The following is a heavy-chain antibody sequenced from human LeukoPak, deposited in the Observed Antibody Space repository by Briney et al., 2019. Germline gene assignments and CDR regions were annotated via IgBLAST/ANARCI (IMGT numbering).Heavy chain of an antibody. CDR2: IRYGGGSK. V-gene: IGHV3-30*02. J-gene: IGHJ4*02. D-gene: IGHD2-21*02. CDR3: ARGVTQWAY. Sequence: GGSLRLSCAASGFTFSSYGMHWVRQAPGKGLEWVAFIRYGGGSKYYADSVEGRFTISRDNSKNTLYLQMSSLRAEDTAVYYCARGVTQWAYWGQGTLVTVSS. CDR1: GFTFSSYG.